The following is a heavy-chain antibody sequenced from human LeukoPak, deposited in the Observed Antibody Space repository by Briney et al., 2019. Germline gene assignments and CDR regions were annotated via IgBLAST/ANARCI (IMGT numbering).Heavy chain of an antibody. J-gene: IGHJ4*02. CDR2: IKSKSDGGTT. Sequence: GGSLRLSCAASGFTFSKAWMSWVRQAPGKGLEWVGRIKSKSDGGTTDYAAPVKGRFTISRDDSKNTLYLHMDSLKTEDTAVYYCTSGGDCRTPSCYTDWGQGTLVTVSS. CDR1: GFTFSKAW. D-gene: IGHD2-2*02. V-gene: IGHV3-15*01. CDR3: TSGGDCRTPSCYTD.